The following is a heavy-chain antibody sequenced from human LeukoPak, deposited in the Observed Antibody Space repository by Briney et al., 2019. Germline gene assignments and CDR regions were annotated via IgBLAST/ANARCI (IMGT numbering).Heavy chain of an antibody. CDR1: GGSISSYY. D-gene: IGHD3-3*01. Sequence: SETLSLTCTVSGGSISSYYWGWIRQSPGKGLAWIGSIYYRGNTFYNPSLKSRVTMFVDTSKNQFSLNLTSVTAADTAVYYCARSPQWLLSSSNWFDPWGHGTLVTVSS. J-gene: IGHJ5*02. V-gene: IGHV4-39*01. CDR2: IYYRGNT. CDR3: ARSPQWLLSSSNWFDP.